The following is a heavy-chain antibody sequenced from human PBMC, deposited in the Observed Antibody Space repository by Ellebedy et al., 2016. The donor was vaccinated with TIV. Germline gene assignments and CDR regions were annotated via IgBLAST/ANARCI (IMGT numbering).Heavy chain of an antibody. CDR2: IIPIFGTA. CDR1: GYTFTSYA. CDR3: ARPGKPYAIDY. D-gene: IGHD2-8*01. Sequence: AASVKVSCKAPGYTFTSYAISWVRQAPGQGLEWMGGIIPIFGTANYAQKFQGRVTITADESTSTAYMELSSLRSEDTAVYYCARPGKPYAIDYWGQGILVTVSS. J-gene: IGHJ4*02. V-gene: IGHV1-69*13.